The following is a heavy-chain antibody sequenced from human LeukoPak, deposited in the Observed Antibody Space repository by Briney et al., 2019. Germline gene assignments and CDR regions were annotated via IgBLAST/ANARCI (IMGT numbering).Heavy chain of an antibody. V-gene: IGHV1-46*01. CDR3: ARDSPMVRGARYSWFDP. CDR2: INPSGGST. D-gene: IGHD3-10*01. J-gene: IGHJ5*02. CDR1: GYTFTSYY. Sequence: ASVKVSCKASGYTFTSYYVHWVRQAPGEGLEWMGIINPSGGSTSYAQKFQGRVTMTRDMSTSTVYMELSSLRSEDTAVYYCARDSPMVRGARYSWFDPWGQGTLVTVSS.